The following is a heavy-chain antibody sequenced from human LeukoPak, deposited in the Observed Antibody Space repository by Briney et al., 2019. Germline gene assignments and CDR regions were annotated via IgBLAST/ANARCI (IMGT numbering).Heavy chain of an antibody. CDR3: ARELEWLVDSLPDDAVDI. D-gene: IGHD3-3*01. CDR2: IYYSGST. J-gene: IGHJ3*02. Sequence: SQTLSLTCTVSGGSISSGDYYWSWIRQPPGKGLEWIGYIYYSGSTYYNPSLKSRVTISVDTSKNQFSLKLSSVTASDTAVYYCARELEWLVDSLPDDAVDIWVQGTMVTVSS. CDR1: GGSISSGDYY. V-gene: IGHV4-30-4*01.